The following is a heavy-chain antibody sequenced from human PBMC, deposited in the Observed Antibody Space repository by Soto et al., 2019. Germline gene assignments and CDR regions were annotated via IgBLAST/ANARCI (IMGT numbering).Heavy chain of an antibody. CDR3: ARDRGGQC. J-gene: IGHJ4*02. CDR1: GFTFSNHW. D-gene: IGHD3-16*01. CDR2: IKADGSEK. V-gene: IGHV3-7*03. Sequence: PVGSLGLSCAGPGFTFSNHWMNWVRQAPGKGLEWVANIKADGSEKYYVDSVKGRFTISRDNAKNSLYLQMNSLRAEDTAVYYCARDRGGQCWGQGTPVTVSS.